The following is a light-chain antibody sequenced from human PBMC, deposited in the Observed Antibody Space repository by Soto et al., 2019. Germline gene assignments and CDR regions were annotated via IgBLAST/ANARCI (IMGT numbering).Light chain of an antibody. CDR3: QHTLKWPPT. Sequence: DIQMTQSPSSLSAYVGDRVTITCRASQAISNYLAWYQQKPGKVPKLLIYAASTLQSGVPSRFSGSGSGTDFTLTISSLQSEDFALYYCQHTLKWPPTFGQGTKVDIK. J-gene: IGKJ1*01. CDR1: QAISNY. CDR2: AAS. V-gene: IGKV1-27*01.